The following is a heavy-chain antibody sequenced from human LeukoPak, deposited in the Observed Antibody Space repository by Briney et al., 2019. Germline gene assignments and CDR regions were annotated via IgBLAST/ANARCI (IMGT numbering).Heavy chain of an antibody. D-gene: IGHD3-3*01. CDR1: GGSISSVSYY. J-gene: IGHJ2*01. V-gene: IGHV4-39*07. CDR3: AGAFWSDYSNWYFDL. CDR2: IHYTGST. Sequence: SETLSLTCTVSGGSISSVSYYWGWIRQPPGKGLEWIGSIHYTGSTYHNPPLRSRVTISVDTSKNQFSLKLSSVTAADTALYYCAGAFWSDYSNWYFDLWGRGTLVTVSS.